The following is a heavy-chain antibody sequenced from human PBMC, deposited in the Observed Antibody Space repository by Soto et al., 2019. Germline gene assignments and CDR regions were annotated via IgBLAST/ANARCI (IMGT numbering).Heavy chain of an antibody. CDR1: GYIFTSYG. Sequence: QVQLVQYGVEVKKPAASVKVSCKASGYIFTSYGISWVRQAPGQGLEWMGWISAYNGHTNYAQKHQGRVTMTTDTSTNTAYMELRSLRSDDTAVYYCVRNSSSWYDSWGQGTLVTVSS. J-gene: IGHJ5*01. D-gene: IGHD1-26*01. V-gene: IGHV1-18*01. CDR3: VRNSSSWYDS. CDR2: ISAYNGHT.